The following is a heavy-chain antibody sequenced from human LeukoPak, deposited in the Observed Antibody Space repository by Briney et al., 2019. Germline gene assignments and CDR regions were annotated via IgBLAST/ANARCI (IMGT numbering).Heavy chain of an antibody. CDR2: ISGSGGST. J-gene: IGHJ6*03. D-gene: IGHD1-26*01. CDR1: GFTFSSYT. CDR3: AKATGGYYYMDV. Sequence: GGSLRLSCADSGFTFSSYTMSWVRQAPGKGLEWVSAISGSGGSTYYADSVKGRFTTSRDNSKNTLYLQMNSLRAEDTAVYYCAKATGGYYYMDVWGKGTTVTVSS. V-gene: IGHV3-23*01.